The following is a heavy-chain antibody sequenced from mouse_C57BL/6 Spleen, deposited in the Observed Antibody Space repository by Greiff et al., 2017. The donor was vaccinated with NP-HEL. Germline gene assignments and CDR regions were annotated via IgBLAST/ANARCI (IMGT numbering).Heavy chain of an antibody. CDR3: ARGGNGSDDTGAWFAY. CDR1: GYSITSGYY. Sequence: EVKLQESGPGLVKPSQSLSLTCSVTGYSITSGYYWNWIRQFPGNKLEWMGYISYDGSNNYNPPLKNRISITRDTSKNQFCLKLNSVTTEDTATYYCARGGNGSDDTGAWFAYWGQGTLVTVSA. CDR2: ISYDGSN. V-gene: IGHV3-6*01. D-gene: IGHD1-2*01. J-gene: IGHJ3*01.